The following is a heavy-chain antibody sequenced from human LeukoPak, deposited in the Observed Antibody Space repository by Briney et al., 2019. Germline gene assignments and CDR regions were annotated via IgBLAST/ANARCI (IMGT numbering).Heavy chain of an antibody. CDR3: AKDRSCINDVCHGDLDY. J-gene: IGHJ4*02. V-gene: IGHV3-23*01. D-gene: IGHD2-8*01. CDR2: ISGSGCST. CDR1: ILIFSIYS. Sequence: GRSLRLSCAASILIFSIYSMSGVRQAPRRGLECGSTISGSGCSTHYADAAKGRFTIPRDNSKNTVYLEMQSLIAEHTSVYYCAKDRSCINDVCHGDLDYWGQGNLVTVSS.